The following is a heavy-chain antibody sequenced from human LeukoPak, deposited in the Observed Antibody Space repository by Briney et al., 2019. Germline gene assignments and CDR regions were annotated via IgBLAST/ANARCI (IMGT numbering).Heavy chain of an antibody. CDR2: THHSGTT. Sequence: KPSETLSLTCTVSGVSIGGYYWSWLRQPPGKGREWLGYTHHSGTTNYNPSVGSRLTTSVDTSRKQVSLKLSSVTAADTAVYYCARHSADRAFDIWGQGTMVTVSS. V-gene: IGHV4-59*08. J-gene: IGHJ3*02. D-gene: IGHD6-25*01. CDR1: GVSIGGYY. CDR3: ARHSADRAFDI.